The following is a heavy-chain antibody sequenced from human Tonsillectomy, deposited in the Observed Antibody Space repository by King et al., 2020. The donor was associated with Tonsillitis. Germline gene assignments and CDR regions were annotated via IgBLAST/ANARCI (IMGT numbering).Heavy chain of an antibody. D-gene: IGHD3-3*02. V-gene: IGHV3-30*18. CDR1: GFTFSNYG. CDR3: AKDGISLSDWYFDL. Sequence: QLVQSGGGVVQPGRSLRLSCAASGFTFSNYGMHWVRQAPGKGLEWVGLIAYDESYEIYADSVKGRFTISRDNSKNTLYLEMNSLRVEDTAVYYCAKDGISLSDWYFDLWGRGTLVPVAS. J-gene: IGHJ2*01. CDR2: IAYDESYE.